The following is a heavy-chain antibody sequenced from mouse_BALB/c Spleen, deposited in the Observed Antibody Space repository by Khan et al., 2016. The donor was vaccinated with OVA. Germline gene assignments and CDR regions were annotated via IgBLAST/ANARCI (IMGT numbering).Heavy chain of an antibody. CDR1: GFTFSTYA. V-gene: IGHV5-6*01. CDR2: INTGGDYI. CDR3: ARHNYGPFSY. Sequence: EVQLQESGGDLVKPGGSLKLSCAASGFTFSTYAMSWVRQTPDKRLEWVATINTGGDYIYYPDSVKGRFTISRDNAKNTLYLQMSSLRSEDTAMYYCARHNYGPFSYWGQGTLVTVSA. J-gene: IGHJ3*01. D-gene: IGHD1-1*01.